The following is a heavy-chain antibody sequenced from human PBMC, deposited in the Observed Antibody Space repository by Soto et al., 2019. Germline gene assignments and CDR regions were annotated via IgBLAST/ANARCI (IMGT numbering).Heavy chain of an antibody. D-gene: IGHD3-10*01. CDR2: IYHNGRA. CDR3: ARVPVWVGGIDY. Sequence: QVQLQESGPGLVKPSETLSLTCSVSGGSIRSGSYYWSWIRQHPEKGLEWIGYIYHNGRAFHNPSLRGRLTISVDTSKNQFSLKLSSVTAADTAVYYCARVPVWVGGIDYWGQGTLVTVSS. J-gene: IGHJ4*02. CDR1: GGSIRSGSYY. V-gene: IGHV4-31*03.